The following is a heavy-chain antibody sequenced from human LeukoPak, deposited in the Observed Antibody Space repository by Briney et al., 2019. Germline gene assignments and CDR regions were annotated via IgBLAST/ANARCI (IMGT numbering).Heavy chain of an antibody. V-gene: IGHV4-39*01. CDR2: IYYSGAH. D-gene: IGHD6-13*01. CDR3: ATSGIARGGWFVP. CDR1: GHSIGYNTPYY. J-gene: IGHJ5*02. Sequence: SETLSLTCTVSGHSIGYNTPYYWAWIRQPPGKKVDWIALIYYSGAHYYNPSLTTRATMSVDTSTSQFSLQLNSLTAADTAVYYCATSGIARGGWFVPWGHGSLVTVSS.